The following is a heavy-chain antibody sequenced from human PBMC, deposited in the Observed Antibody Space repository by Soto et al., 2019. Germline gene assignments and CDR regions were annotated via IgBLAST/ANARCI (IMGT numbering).Heavy chain of an antibody. D-gene: IGHD5-18*01. V-gene: IGHV4-34*01. CDR1: GGSFSGYY. J-gene: IGHJ4*02. CDR3: ASLSSAYSSGFVYFDC. Sequence: SETLSLTCAVYGGSFSGYYWSWIRQPPGKGLAWIGEINHSGSTNYNPSLKSRVTISVDTSKNQFSLKLRPVTAADTAVDYCASLSSAYSSGFVYFDCWGQGTLVTFST. CDR2: INHSGST.